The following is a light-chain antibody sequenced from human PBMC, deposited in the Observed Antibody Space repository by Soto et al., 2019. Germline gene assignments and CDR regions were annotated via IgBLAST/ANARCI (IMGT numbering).Light chain of an antibody. Sequence: QSVLTQPPSASGSPGQSVTISCTGTSSDVGAYNYVSWYQQHPGKAPKLMIYDVIKRPSGVPHRFSGSKSGNTASLTVSGLQAEDAADYYCSSYADTNDLIFGGGTKVTVL. CDR2: DVI. CDR3: SSYADTNDLI. V-gene: IGLV2-8*01. CDR1: SSDVGAYNY. J-gene: IGLJ2*01.